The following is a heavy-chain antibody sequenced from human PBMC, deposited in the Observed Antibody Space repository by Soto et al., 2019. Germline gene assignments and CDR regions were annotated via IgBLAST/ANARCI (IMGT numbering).Heavy chain of an antibody. CDR2: IVVGSGNT. D-gene: IGHD1-26*01. CDR3: ARDLSAGATWADY. V-gene: IGHV1-58*01. J-gene: IGHJ4*02. CDR1: VFTFTSSA. Sequence: ASVTVSCKASVFTFTSSAVHWVRPARGQRLEWIGWIVVGSGNTNYAQKFQGRVTITRDTSASTAYMELSSLRSEDTAVYYCARDLSAGATWADYWGQGTLVTVSS.